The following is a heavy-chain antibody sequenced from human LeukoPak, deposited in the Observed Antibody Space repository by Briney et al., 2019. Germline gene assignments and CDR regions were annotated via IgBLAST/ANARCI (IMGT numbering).Heavy chain of an antibody. D-gene: IGHD1-1*01. CDR2: IWFDGSNK. CDR3: VRDPSGSGFAFDS. Sequence: PTGGSLRLSCAASELIVSSNHMSWVRQAPGKGLEWVAFIWFDGSNKHYADSVKSRFTISRDNSEDTLYLQMNSLRAEDTAVYYCVRDPSGSGFAFDSWGQGALVTVSS. J-gene: IGHJ4*02. CDR1: ELIVSSNH. V-gene: IGHV3-33*08.